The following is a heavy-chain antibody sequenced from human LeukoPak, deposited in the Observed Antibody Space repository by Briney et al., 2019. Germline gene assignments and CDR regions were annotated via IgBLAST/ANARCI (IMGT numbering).Heavy chain of an antibody. D-gene: IGHD3-3*01. CDR3: ARGYDFWSGYYFAY. V-gene: IGHV1-2*02. J-gene: IGHJ4*02. CDR1: GYTFTGYY. Sequence: ASVKVSCKASGYTFTGYYMHWVRQAPGQGLEWMGWINPNSGGTSYAQKFQGRVTMTRDTSISTAYMELSRLRSDDTAVYYCARGYDFWSGYYFAYWGQGTLVTVSS. CDR2: INPNSGGT.